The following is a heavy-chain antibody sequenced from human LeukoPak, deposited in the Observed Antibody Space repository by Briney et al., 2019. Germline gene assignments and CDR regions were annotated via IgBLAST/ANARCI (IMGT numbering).Heavy chain of an antibody. CDR2: ISGSGAST. CDR1: GFNFSSYA. CDR3: AKGRAVEVVAAFNY. V-gene: IGHV3-23*01. Sequence: GSLRLSCAAFGFNFSSYAMSWVRQAPGKGLEGVSEISGSGASTYYADSVKGRFTISRDNSKNTLYLQMNSLRAEDTAVYYCAKGRAVEVVAAFNYWGQGTVVTVSS. D-gene: IGHD2-15*01. J-gene: IGHJ4*02.